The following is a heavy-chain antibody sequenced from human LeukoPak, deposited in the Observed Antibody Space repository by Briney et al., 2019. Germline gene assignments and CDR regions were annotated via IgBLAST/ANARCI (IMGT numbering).Heavy chain of an antibody. CDR3: ARRSCSGGTCYESRGWFDS. D-gene: IGHD2-15*01. V-gene: IGHV4-34*01. CDR1: GGSFSGYY. CDR2: INHSGST. Sequence: KPSETLSLTCAVYGGSFSGYYWSWIRQPPGKGLEWIGEINHSGSTNYNPSLKSRVTISVDTSKNQFSLKLSSVTAADTAVYYCARRSCSGGTCYESRGWFDSWGQGTLVTVSS. J-gene: IGHJ5*01.